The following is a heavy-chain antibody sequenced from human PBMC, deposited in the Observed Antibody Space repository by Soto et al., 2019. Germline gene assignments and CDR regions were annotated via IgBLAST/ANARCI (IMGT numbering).Heavy chain of an antibody. J-gene: IGHJ6*02. Sequence: SVKVSCKASGGTFSSYAISWVRQAPGQGLEWMGGIIPIFGTANYAQKFQGRVTITADKSTSTAYMELSSLRSEDTAMYYCARVSSSSHYYYYYYGMDVWGQGTTVTVSS. CDR1: GGTFSSYA. CDR3: ARVSSSSHYYYYYYGMDV. D-gene: IGHD6-6*01. V-gene: IGHV1-69*06. CDR2: IIPIFGTA.